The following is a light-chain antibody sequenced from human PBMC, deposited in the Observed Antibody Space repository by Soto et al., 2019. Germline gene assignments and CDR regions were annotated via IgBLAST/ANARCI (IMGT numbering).Light chain of an antibody. CDR2: GAS. CDR3: QQYGSSPPIT. Sequence: EFVLRQSPGTLSLSPGERATLSCRASQSVSSSYLAWYQQKPGQAPRLLIYGASSRATGIPDRFSGSGSGTDFTLTISRLEPEDFAVYYCQQYGSSPPITFGQGTRLEIK. CDR1: QSVSSSY. J-gene: IGKJ5*01. V-gene: IGKV3-20*01.